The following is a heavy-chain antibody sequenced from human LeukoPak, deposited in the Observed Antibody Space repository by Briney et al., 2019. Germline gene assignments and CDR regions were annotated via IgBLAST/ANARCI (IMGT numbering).Heavy chain of an antibody. CDR3: ARGGRRTDDYNFDY. CDR2: VYDGGKT. V-gene: IGHV4-59*01. D-gene: IGHD5-24*01. Sequence: SVTLSLTCTVSGGSISSYYWSWIRQTPGKGLEWIGYVYDGGKTNFNPSLKGRVTISVDTSNNQFSLKLRSVTAADTAVYYCARGGRRTDDYNFDYWGQGTLVSVSS. J-gene: IGHJ4*02. CDR1: GGSISSYY.